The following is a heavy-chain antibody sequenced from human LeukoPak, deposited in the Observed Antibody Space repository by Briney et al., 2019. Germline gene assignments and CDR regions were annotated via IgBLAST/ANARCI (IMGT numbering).Heavy chain of an antibody. CDR3: ARLGKMNLVQGVFWYFEL. V-gene: IGHV4-59*08. D-gene: IGHD3-10*01. Sequence: SETLSLTCTVSGGSVSSDSWNWIRQSPGKGLECIGYIYNTGNSNHNPSLKNRVTISFDKSKSQLSLVLTSVTAADTAIYYCARLGKMNLVQGVFWYFELWGRGTLVTVSS. CDR2: IYNTGNS. CDR1: GGSVSSDS. J-gene: IGHJ2*01.